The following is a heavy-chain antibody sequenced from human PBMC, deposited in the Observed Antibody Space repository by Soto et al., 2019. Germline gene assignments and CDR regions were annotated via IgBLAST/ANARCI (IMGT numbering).Heavy chain of an antibody. CDR2: INPKSGDT. J-gene: IGHJ4*02. D-gene: IGHD3-22*01. Sequence: ASVKVSCKASLYTFTGYYMHWVRQAPGQGLEWLGWINPKSGDTNYAPKFRGWVTMTRDTSITTAYMELSRLRSDDTAVYYCARDARAYSSDTNGYYYGLYFDFWGQGTLVTVSS. CDR1: LYTFTGYY. CDR3: ARDARAYSSDTNGYYYGLYFDF. V-gene: IGHV1-2*04.